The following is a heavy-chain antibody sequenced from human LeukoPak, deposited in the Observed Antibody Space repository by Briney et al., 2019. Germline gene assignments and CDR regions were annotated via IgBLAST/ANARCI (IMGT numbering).Heavy chain of an antibody. CDR2: IYHSGST. J-gene: IGHJ4*02. Sequence: SETLSLTCTVSGYSISSAYYWGWIRQPPGKGLEWIGSIYHSGSTYYNPSLKSRVTMSLDTSKNQFSLKLSSVTAADTAVYYCARRGPRVAGINYWGQGTLVTVSS. V-gene: IGHV4-38-2*02. CDR1: GYSISSAYY. D-gene: IGHD6-19*01. CDR3: ARRGPRVAGINY.